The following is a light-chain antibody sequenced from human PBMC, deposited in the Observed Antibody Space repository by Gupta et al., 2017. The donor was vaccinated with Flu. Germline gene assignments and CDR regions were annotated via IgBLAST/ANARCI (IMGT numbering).Light chain of an antibody. Sequence: LGERATINCKSSQSLLYSSNSQTYLAWYQQKPGQPPKLLIDWASTRGFGVPDRFTGSGSGTDFTLAISRLQAEDVALYYCQQYYSTPGTFGQGTKVEIK. V-gene: IGKV4-1*01. CDR1: QSLLYSSNSQTY. CDR3: QQYYSTPGT. CDR2: WAS. J-gene: IGKJ1*01.